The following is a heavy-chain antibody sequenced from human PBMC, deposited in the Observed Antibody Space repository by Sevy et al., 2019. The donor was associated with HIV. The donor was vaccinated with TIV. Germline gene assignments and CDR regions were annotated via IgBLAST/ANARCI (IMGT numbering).Heavy chain of an antibody. CDR2: ISGSGYST. CDR3: AKEGGGYNYDSSGLFDY. CDR1: GFTFSSYW. D-gene: IGHD3-22*01. J-gene: IGHJ4*02. V-gene: IGHV3-23*01. Sequence: GGSLRLSCAASGFTFSSYWMHWVRQAPGKGLVWVSGISGSGYSTYYADSVKGRFTISRDNSKNTLYLQMNSLRAEDTAVYYCAKEGGGYNYDSSGLFDYWGQGTLVTVSS.